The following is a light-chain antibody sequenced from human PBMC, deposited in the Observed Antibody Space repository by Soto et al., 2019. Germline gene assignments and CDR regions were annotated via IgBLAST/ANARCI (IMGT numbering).Light chain of an antibody. V-gene: IGLV1-44*01. Sequence: QSVLTQSPSASGTPGQRVAISCSGADSNIGGNAVNWYHHRPGTAPQLLIYSNSQRPSGVPDRFSGSKSGTSASLVISGLQSEDEADYYCSSWDDSRNGWVFGGGTKLTVL. CDR1: DSNIGGNA. CDR2: SNS. J-gene: IGLJ3*02. CDR3: SSWDDSRNGWV.